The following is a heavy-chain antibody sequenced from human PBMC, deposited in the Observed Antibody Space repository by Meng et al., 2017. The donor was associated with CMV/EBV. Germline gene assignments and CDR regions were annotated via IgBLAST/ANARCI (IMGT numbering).Heavy chain of an antibody. V-gene: IGHV1-8*01. D-gene: IGHD2-2*01. CDR3: ASELFCSSTSCW. CDR1: GYTFTSYD. J-gene: IGHJ4*02. Sequence: ASVKVSCKASGYTFTSYDINWVRQATGQGLEWMGWMNPNSGNTGYAQKFQGRVTMTRNTSISTAYMELSSLRSEGAAVYCCASELFCSSTSCWWGQGTLVTVSS. CDR2: MNPNSGNT.